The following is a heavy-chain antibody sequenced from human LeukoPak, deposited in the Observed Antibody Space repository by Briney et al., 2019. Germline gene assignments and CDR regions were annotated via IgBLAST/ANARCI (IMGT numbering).Heavy chain of an antibody. CDR2: ISYDGSNK. Sequence: SGGSLRLSCAASGFTFSSYAMHWVRQAPGKGLEWVAVISYDGSNKYYADSVKGRFTISRDNSKNTLYLQMNSLRAEDTAVYYCARMMTDYWGQGTLVTVSS. CDR3: ARMMTDY. CDR1: GFTFSSYA. J-gene: IGHJ4*02. V-gene: IGHV3-30-3*01. D-gene: IGHD3-16*01.